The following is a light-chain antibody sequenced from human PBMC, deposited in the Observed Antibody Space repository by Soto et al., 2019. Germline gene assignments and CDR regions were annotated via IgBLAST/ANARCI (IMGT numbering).Light chain of an antibody. J-gene: IGKJ4*01. CDR2: AAS. Sequence: DIQMTQSPSSLSASVGDRVTITCRASQGINNYLARFQQKPGKAPKCLIYAASSLQSGVPSKFSGSASGTDFTLTISSLQPEDFATYYCQQYTAYPLTFGGGTKVEIK. CDR1: QGINNY. CDR3: QQYTAYPLT. V-gene: IGKV1-16*02.